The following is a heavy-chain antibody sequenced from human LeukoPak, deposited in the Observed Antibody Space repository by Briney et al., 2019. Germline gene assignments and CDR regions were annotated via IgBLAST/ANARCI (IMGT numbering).Heavy chain of an antibody. V-gene: IGHV3-23*01. Sequence: SGGSLRLSCAASGFTFYNYAMSWVRQAPGKGLEWVSALIDSSDTTYYADSVKGRFTISRDNSKNTLFLQMNSLTAEDTAIYYCVKEGGSFLTWFDSWGQGSLVTVSS. CDR1: GFTFYNYA. CDR2: LIDSSDTT. CDR3: VKEGGSFLTWFDS. J-gene: IGHJ5*01. D-gene: IGHD2-15*01.